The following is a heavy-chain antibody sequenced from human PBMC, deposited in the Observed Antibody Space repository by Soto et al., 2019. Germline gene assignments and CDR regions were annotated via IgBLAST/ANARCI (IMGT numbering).Heavy chain of an antibody. CDR2: IRNKANSYTT. CDR1: GFTFSDHY. CDR3: ARGSYGAYVGWFDP. Sequence: EVQLVESGGGLVQPGGSLRLSCAASGFTFSDHYMDWVRQAPGKGLEWVGRIRNKANSYTTQYAASVKGRFTISRDDSQNSLYLQMNSLKTEDTAVYYCARGSYGAYVGWFDPWGQGTLVTVSS. D-gene: IGHD5-12*01. J-gene: IGHJ5*02. V-gene: IGHV3-72*01.